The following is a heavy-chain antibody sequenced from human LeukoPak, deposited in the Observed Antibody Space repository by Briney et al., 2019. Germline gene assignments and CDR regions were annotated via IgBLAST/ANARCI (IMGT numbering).Heavy chain of an antibody. Sequence: ASVKVSCKASGGTFSSYAISWVRQAPGQGLEWMGGIIPIFGTANYAQKFQGRVTITADESTSTAYMELSSLRSEDTAVYYCARSHSYGYGPHYWGQGTLVTVSS. CDR3: ARSHSYGYGPHY. V-gene: IGHV1-69*13. J-gene: IGHJ4*02. CDR2: IIPIFGTA. D-gene: IGHD5-18*01. CDR1: GGTFSSYA.